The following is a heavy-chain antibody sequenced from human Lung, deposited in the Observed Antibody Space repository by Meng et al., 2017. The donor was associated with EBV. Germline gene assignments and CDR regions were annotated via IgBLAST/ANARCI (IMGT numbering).Heavy chain of an antibody. J-gene: IGHJ4*02. D-gene: IGHD3-22*01. V-gene: IGHV7-4-1*02. Sequence: QLARVHCGSEGKKPGASVRFSCNASGYTFTSYAMNWVRQAPGQGLEWMGWINTNTGNPTYAQGFTGRFVFSLDASVSTAYLQISSLKAEDTAVYYCARGDYYDSSGLDYWGQGTLVTVSS. CDR3: ARGDYYDSSGLDY. CDR1: GYTFTSYA. CDR2: INTNTGNP.